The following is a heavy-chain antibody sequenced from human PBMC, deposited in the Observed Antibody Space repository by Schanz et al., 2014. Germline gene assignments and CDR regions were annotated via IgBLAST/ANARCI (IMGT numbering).Heavy chain of an antibody. CDR3: ARPSDSSWYMDV. D-gene: IGHD2-21*02. Sequence: EVQLVESGGDLVQPGGSLSLSCAASGFTFSNYAMSWVRQAPGKGLDWVSIISGTGSTPYYADSVKGRYTISRDNAKNSLYLQMNSLRAEDTAVYYCARPSDSSWYMDVWGKGTPVTVSS. V-gene: IGHV3-23*04. CDR2: ISGTGSTP. J-gene: IGHJ6*03. CDR1: GFTFSNYA.